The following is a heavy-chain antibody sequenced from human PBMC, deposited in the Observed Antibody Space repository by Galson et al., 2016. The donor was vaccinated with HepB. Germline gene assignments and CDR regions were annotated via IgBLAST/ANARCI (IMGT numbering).Heavy chain of an antibody. D-gene: IGHD7-27*01. CDR2: INGDGRVR. J-gene: IGHJ6*02. CDR3: ARLKTGVSGDLLDV. V-gene: IGHV3-7*01. CDR1: GFTFGRWW. Sequence: SLRLSCAASGFTFGRWWMNWVRQSPGKGLEWVANINGDGRVRYYLDSVRGRFTITKDNTKNSLYLQMDSLRVEDTAVYYCARLKTGVSGDLLDVCGLGTTVTVSS.